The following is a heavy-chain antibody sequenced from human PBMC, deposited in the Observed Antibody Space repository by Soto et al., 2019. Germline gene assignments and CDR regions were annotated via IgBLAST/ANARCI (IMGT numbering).Heavy chain of an antibody. CDR1: GFTFSTYD. Sequence: GGSLRLSCAASGFTFSTYDMHWVRQATGKGLEWVSAINTAGGTYYSGSVKGRFTVSRENAKNSLYLQMNSLTAEDTAVYYCARQAPTRFYYYGMDLWGQGTTVTVSS. CDR3: ARQAPTRFYYYGMDL. CDR2: INTAGGT. V-gene: IGHV3-13*01. J-gene: IGHJ6*02.